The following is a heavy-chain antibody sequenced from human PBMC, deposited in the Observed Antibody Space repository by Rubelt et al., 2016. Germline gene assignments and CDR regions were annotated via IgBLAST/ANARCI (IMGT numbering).Heavy chain of an antibody. D-gene: IGHD2-21*01. Sequence: FTFSSYALHWVRQAPGKGLEWVALISYDGSNKYYADSVKGRFTISRDNSENTLYLQMNSLRADDTALYFCARALAGIKGPIDYWGQGTLVTVSS. V-gene: IGHV3-30*04. CDR1: FTFSSYA. J-gene: IGHJ4*02. CDR2: ISYDGSNK. CDR3: ARALAGIKGPIDY.